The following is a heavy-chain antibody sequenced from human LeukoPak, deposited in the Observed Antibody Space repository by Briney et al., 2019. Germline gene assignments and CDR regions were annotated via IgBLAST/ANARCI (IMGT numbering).Heavy chain of an antibody. V-gene: IGHV4-34*01. D-gene: IGHD5-18*01. CDR2: INHSGST. CDR3: ARGPQGTWIQLWKFDY. CDR1: SGSFSGYY. Sequence: PSETLSLTCAVYSGSFSGYYWSRIRQPPGKGLEWIGEINHSGSTNYNPSLKSRVTISVDTSKNQLSLKLSSVTAADTAVYYCARGPQGTWIQLWKFDYWGQGTLVTVSS. J-gene: IGHJ4*02.